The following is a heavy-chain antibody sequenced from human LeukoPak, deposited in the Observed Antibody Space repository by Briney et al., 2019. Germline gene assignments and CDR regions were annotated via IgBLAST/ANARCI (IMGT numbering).Heavy chain of an antibody. CDR1: GGTFSSYA. CDR2: IIPIFGTA. Sequence: SVKVSCKASGGTFSSYAISWVRQAPGQGLEWMGGIIPIFGTANYAQKFQGRVTITADESTSTAYMELSSLRSEDTAVYYCARDQVSGYYYYGMDVWGQGTTVTASS. V-gene: IGHV1-69*13. J-gene: IGHJ6*02. CDR3: ARDQVSGYYYYGMDV.